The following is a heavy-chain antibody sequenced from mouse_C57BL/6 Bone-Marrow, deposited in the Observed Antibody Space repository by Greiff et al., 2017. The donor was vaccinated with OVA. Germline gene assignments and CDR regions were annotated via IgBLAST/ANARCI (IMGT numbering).Heavy chain of an antibody. J-gene: IGHJ2*01. CDR3: ARGIYYGRDDY. CDR1: GYTFTSYT. Sequence: VQLQESGAELARPGASVKMSCKASGYTFTSYTMHWVKQRPGQGLEWIGYINPSSGYTKYNQKFKDKATLTEDKSSSTAYMQLSSLTSEDSAVYYCARGIYYGRDDYWGQGTTLTVSS. D-gene: IGHD1-1*01. V-gene: IGHV1-4*01. CDR2: INPSSGYT.